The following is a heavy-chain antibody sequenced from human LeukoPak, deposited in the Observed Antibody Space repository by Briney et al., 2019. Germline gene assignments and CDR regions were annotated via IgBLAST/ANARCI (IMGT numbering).Heavy chain of an antibody. Sequence: SETLSLTWAVYGGSFSGYYWSWIRQPPGKGLDWIGEINHSGSTNYNPSLKSRVTISVDTSKNQFSLKLSSVTAADTAVYYCASSNIRYGYGMDVWGQGTTVTVSS. CDR3: ASSNIRYGYGMDV. V-gene: IGHV4-34*01. CDR1: GGSFSGYY. D-gene: IGHD5-18*01. CDR2: INHSGST. J-gene: IGHJ6*02.